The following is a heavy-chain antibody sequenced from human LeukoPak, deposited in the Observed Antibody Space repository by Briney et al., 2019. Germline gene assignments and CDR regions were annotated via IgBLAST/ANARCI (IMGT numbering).Heavy chain of an antibody. CDR1: GGSISSCY. CDR3: ARARYSYGHDAFDI. CDR2: IYYSGST. V-gene: IGHV4-59*01. Sequence: SETLSLTCTGSGGSISSCYWSWIRQPPGKGLEWIGYIYYSGSTNYNPSLKSRVTISVDTSKNQFSLKLSSVTAADTAVYYCARARYSYGHDAFDIWGQGTMVTVSS. D-gene: IGHD5-18*01. J-gene: IGHJ3*02.